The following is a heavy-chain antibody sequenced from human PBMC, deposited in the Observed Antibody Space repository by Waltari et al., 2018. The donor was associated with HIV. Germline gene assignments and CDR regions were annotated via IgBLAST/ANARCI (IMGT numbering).Heavy chain of an antibody. CDR2: ICYSGST. J-gene: IGHJ4*02. CDR1: GGSVSSGNYD. Sequence: QVQLQESGPGLVKPSETLSLTCTVSGGSVSSGNYDWSWIRQPPGKGLEWIGYICYSGSTTYNPSLKSQVTISIDTSKNQFSLKLRSVTAADTALYYCARSTVVAGSSFDYWGQGTLVTVPS. D-gene: IGHD6-19*01. V-gene: IGHV4-61*01. CDR3: ARSTVVAGSSFDY.